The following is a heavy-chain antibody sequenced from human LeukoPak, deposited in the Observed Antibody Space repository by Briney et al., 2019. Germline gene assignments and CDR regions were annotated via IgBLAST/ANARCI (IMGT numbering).Heavy chain of an antibody. J-gene: IGHJ5*02. CDR2: IWYDGSNK. V-gene: IGHV3-33*01. D-gene: IGHD6-13*01. CDR3: ARDPALMGSSLNSFDP. Sequence: PGGSLRLSCAASGFTFSSYGMHWVRQAPGKGLEWVAVIWYDGSNKYYVDSVKGRFTISRDNSKNTLYLQMNSLRAEDTAVYYCARDPALMGSSLNSFDPWGQGTLVTVSS. CDR1: GFTFSSYG.